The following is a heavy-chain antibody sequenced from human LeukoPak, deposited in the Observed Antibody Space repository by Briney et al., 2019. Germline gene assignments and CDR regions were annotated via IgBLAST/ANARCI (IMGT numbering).Heavy chain of an antibody. J-gene: IGHJ6*03. CDR2: ISAYNGNT. CDR1: GYTFTSYG. CDR3: ARVRTGTTPRYYYYMDV. D-gene: IGHD1-7*01. V-gene: IGHV1-18*01. Sequence: ASVKVSCKASGYTFTSYGISWVRQAPGQGLEWMGWISAYNGNTNYAQKLQGRVTMTTDTSTSTAYMELRSLRSDDTAVYYCARVRTGTTPRYYYYMDVWGKGTTVTVSS.